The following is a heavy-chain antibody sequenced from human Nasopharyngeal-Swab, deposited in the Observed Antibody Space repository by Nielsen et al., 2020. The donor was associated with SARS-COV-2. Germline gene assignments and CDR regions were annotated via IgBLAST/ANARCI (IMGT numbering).Heavy chain of an antibody. CDR2: IYYSGST. J-gene: IGHJ4*02. V-gene: IGHV4-39*01. CDR1: GGSISSSSYY. Sequence: SETLSLTCTVSGGSISSSSYYWGWIRQPPGEGLEWIGSIYYSGSTYYNPSLKSRVTISVDTSKNQFSLKLSSVTAADTAVYYCARLGIAARWGYWGQGTLVTVSS. CDR3: ARLGIAARWGY. D-gene: IGHD6-6*01.